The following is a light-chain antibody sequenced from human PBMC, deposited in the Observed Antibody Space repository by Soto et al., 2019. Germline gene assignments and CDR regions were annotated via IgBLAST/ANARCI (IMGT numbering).Light chain of an antibody. J-gene: IGKJ4*01. CDR2: GAS. V-gene: IGKV3-20*01. CDR3: QHYGSLVLT. Sequence: ESVLTQSPGTLSLSPGERSTLSCRASQSVSSTYLAWYQQKPGQAPRLLIYGASSSANGIPDRFSGSGSGTEFTLTISRLEPEDCEGYSCQHYGSLVLTFGGGTKVEIQ. CDR1: QSVSSTY.